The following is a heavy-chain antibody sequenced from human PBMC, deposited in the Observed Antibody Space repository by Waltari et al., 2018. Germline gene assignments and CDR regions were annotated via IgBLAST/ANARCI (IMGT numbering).Heavy chain of an antibody. D-gene: IGHD2-15*01. CDR2: ISSSGNTI. CDR1: GFTFRNYE. CDR3: AGAVGGYFGMDV. J-gene: IGHJ6*02. Sequence: EVQVVESGGGLVQSGGSLTLSCAASGFTFRNYEMNWVRQAPGKGLEWISYISSSGNTIYYADSVKGRFTISRDNAKNSVYLKMNNLRAEDTAVYYCAGAVGGYFGMDVWGQGTTVTVSS. V-gene: IGHV3-48*03.